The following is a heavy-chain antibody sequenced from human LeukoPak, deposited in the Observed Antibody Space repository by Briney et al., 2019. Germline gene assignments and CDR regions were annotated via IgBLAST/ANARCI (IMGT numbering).Heavy chain of an antibody. CDR1: GDSVSSFSVA. J-gene: IGHJ6*02. CDR3: SLARSEYHYGMDV. V-gene: IGHV6-1*01. Sequence: SQTPSLTCAISGDSVSSFSVAWNWIRQSPSRGLEWLERNYYRSKLYHEYGVSVKSRINISPVTSKNQCSLQLTSVTPEGTAVYYCSLARSEYHYGMDVWGQGTTVTVSS. CDR2: NYYRSKLYH.